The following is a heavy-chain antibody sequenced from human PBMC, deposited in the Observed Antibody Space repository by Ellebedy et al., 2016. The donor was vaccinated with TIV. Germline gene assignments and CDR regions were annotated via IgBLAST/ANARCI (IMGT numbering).Heavy chain of an antibody. CDR2: INHSGST. D-gene: IGHD2/OR15-2a*01. CDR3: ARSAGYCDSVRCYLYYFDY. Sequence: SETLSLTXAVYGGSFSGYYWSWIRQPPGKGLEWIGEINHSGSTNYNPSLKSRVTISVDTSKNQFSLKLSSVTAADTAVYYCARSAGYCDSVRCYLYYFDYWGQGTLVTVSS. V-gene: IGHV4-34*01. J-gene: IGHJ4*02. CDR1: GGSFSGYY.